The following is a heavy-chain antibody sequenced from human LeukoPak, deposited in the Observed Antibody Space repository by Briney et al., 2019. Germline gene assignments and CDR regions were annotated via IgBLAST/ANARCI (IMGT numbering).Heavy chain of an antibody. Sequence: SETLSLTCAVYGGSFSGYYWSWIRQPPGKGLEWIGEINHSGSTNYNPSLKSRVTISVDTSKNQFSLKLSSVTAADTAVYYCASGRGYCTNGVCYTNYGMDVWGQGTTVTVSS. CDR3: ASGRGYCTNGVCYTNYGMDV. D-gene: IGHD2-8*01. J-gene: IGHJ6*02. CDR2: INHSGST. V-gene: IGHV4-34*01. CDR1: GGSFSGYY.